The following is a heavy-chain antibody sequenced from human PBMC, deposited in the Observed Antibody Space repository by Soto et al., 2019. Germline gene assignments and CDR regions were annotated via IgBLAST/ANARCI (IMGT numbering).Heavy chain of an antibody. CDR1: GGSISSYY. CDR3: ATARDGYLPYYFDY. D-gene: IGHD5-12*01. Sequence: KPSETLSLTCTVSGGSISSYYWSWIRQPPGKGLEWIGYIYYSGSTNYNPSLKSRVTISVDTSKNQFSLKLSSVTAADTAVYYCATARDGYLPYYFDYWGQGTLVTVSS. J-gene: IGHJ4*02. CDR2: IYYSGST. V-gene: IGHV4-59*01.